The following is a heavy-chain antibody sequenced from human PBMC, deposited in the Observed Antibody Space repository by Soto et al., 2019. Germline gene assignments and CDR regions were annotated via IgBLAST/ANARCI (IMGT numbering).Heavy chain of an antibody. D-gene: IGHD4-17*01. CDR1: GYTFTSYG. CDR3: ARGTTVETGSY. J-gene: IGHJ4*02. CDR2: SSAYNGNT. Sequence: QVQLVQSGAEVKKPGASVKVSCKASGYTFTSYGISWVRQAPGQGLEWMGWSSAYNGNTNYAQKLQGRGTMTPDTPTSTAYMELRSLRSDETAVYYCARGTTVETGSYWGEGTLVSASS. V-gene: IGHV1-18*01.